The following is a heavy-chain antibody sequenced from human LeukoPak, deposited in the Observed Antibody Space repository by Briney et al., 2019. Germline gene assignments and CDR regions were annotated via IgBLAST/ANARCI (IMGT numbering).Heavy chain of an antibody. CDR1: GASIRSGDYY. CDR3: ARDCSGGSCYGAFDI. CDR2: IYDSGST. D-gene: IGHD2-15*01. Sequence: SQTLSLTCTVSGASIRSGDYYWSWIRQPPGKGLEWIGYIYDSGSTYYNPSLESRITISVDTSENRFSLKLSSVTATDTAVYYCARDCSGGSCYGAFDIWGQGTMVTVSS. V-gene: IGHV4-30-4*01. J-gene: IGHJ3*02.